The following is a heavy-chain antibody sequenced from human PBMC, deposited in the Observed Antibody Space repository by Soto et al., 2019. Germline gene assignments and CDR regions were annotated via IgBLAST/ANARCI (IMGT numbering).Heavy chain of an antibody. J-gene: IGHJ4*02. CDR3: ARNGALDY. CDR1: GGSISSGDYY. CDR2: MLYSGTT. D-gene: IGHD2-8*01. V-gene: IGHV4-30-4*01. Sequence: QVQLQESGPGLVKPSQTLSLTCTVSGGSISSGDYYWSWIRQPPGKGLEWIGYMLYSGTTNYNPSLESRLTISVDTSKNQFSLKLTSVTAADTAVYYWARNGALDYWGRGTLVTVSS.